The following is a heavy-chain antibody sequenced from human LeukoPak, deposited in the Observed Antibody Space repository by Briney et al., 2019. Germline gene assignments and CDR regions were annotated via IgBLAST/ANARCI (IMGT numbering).Heavy chain of an antibody. CDR2: INPSGGST. Sequence: GASVKVSCKASGYTFTGYYMHWVRQAPGQGLEWMGIINPSGGSTSYAQKFQGRVTMTRDTSTSTVYMELSSLRSEDTAVYYCARDRSGYYSWDYWGQGTLVTVSS. J-gene: IGHJ4*02. CDR1: GYTFTGYY. CDR3: ARDRSGYYSWDY. D-gene: IGHD3-22*01. V-gene: IGHV1-46*01.